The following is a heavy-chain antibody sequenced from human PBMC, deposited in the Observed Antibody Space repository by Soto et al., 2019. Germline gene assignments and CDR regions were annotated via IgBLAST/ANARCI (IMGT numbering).Heavy chain of an antibody. CDR3: ARVSRFAALDAFDI. CDR1: GYTFTSYA. D-gene: IGHD3-3*01. J-gene: IGHJ3*02. Sequence: GASVKVSCKASGYTFTSYAMHWVRQAPGQRLEWMGWINAGNGNTKYSQKFQGRVTVTRDTSASTAYMELSSLRSEDTAVYYCARVSRFAALDAFDIWGQGTMVTVSS. V-gene: IGHV1-3*01. CDR2: INAGNGNT.